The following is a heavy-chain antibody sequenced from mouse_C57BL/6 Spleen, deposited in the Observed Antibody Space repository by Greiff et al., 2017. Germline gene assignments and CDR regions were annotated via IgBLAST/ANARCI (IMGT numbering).Heavy chain of an antibody. D-gene: IGHD2-14*01. CDR3: VRHWYEWAMDY. CDR2: IRSKSNNYAT. Sequence: EAGGGLVQPKGSLKLSCAASGFSFNTYAMNWVRQAPGKGLEWVARIRSKSNNYATYYADSVKDRFTISRDDSESMLYLQMNNLKTEDTAMYYCVRHWYEWAMDYWGQGTSVTVSS. CDR1: GFSFNTYA. J-gene: IGHJ4*01. V-gene: IGHV10-1*01.